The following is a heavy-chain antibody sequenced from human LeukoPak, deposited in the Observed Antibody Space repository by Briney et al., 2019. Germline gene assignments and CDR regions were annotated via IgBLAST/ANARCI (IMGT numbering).Heavy chain of an antibody. CDR2: IYYSGST. J-gene: IGHJ4*02. V-gene: IGHV4-39*07. CDR3: ARGRNYYDSSVVSGYFDY. Sequence: KTSETLSLTCTVSGGSISSSSYYWGWIRQPPGKGLEWIGSIYYSGSTYYNPSLKSRVTISVDTSKNQFSLKLSSVTAADTAVYYCARGRNYYDSSVVSGYFDYWGQGTLVTVSS. D-gene: IGHD3-22*01. CDR1: GGSISSSSYY.